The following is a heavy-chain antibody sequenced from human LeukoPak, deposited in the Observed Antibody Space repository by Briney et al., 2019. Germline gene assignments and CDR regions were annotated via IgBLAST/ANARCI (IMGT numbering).Heavy chain of an antibody. J-gene: IGHJ5*02. CDR3: ARRNGITIFGVVRGTEFDP. D-gene: IGHD3-3*01. V-gene: IGHV1-2*02. CDR2: INPNSGGT. Sequence: GASVKVSCKASGYTFTGYYIHWVRQAPGQGLEWMGWINPNSGGTNYAQKFQGRVTMTRDTSISTAYMELSRLRSDDTAVYYCARRNGITIFGVVRGTEFDPWGQGTLVTVSS. CDR1: GYTFTGYY.